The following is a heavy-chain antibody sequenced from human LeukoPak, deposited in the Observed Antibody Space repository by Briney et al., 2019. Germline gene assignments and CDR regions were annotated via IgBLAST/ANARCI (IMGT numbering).Heavy chain of an antibody. J-gene: IGHJ4*02. CDR2: IYYSGST. V-gene: IGHV4-59*01. CDR1: GGSISNYF. Sequence: SETLSLTCTVSGGSISNYFWSWIRQPPGKGLEWIGYIYYSGSTNYNPSLKSRVTISVDTSKNQFSLKLSSVTAADTAVYYCARRYYDILTGYYYFDYWGQGTLVTVSS. D-gene: IGHD3-9*01. CDR3: ARRYYDILTGYYYFDY.